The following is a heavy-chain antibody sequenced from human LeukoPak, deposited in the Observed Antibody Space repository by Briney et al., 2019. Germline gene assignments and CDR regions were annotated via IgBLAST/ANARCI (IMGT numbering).Heavy chain of an antibody. Sequence: GGSLRLSCVASGFTFSTYWMHWVRQAPGKGLIWVSHINSDGSNTRYVDSVKGRFTISRDNAKNTLYLQMNSLRAEDTGVYYCARKTVPDYWGQGTLVTVSS. CDR3: ARKTVPDY. J-gene: IGHJ4*02. CDR2: INSDGSNT. CDR1: GFTFSTYW. D-gene: IGHD1-1*01. V-gene: IGHV3-74*01.